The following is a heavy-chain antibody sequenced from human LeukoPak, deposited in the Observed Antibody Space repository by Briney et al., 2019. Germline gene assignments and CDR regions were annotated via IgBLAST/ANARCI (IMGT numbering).Heavy chain of an antibody. Sequence: GGSLRLFCAASRFTFDDYAMHWVSQAPGKGLEWXXXXXGDGYSTYYADSVKGRFTISRDNSKNSLYLQMNSLRTEDTALYYCAKDEKYYDGSGYYSDYWGQGTLVTVSS. V-gene: IGHV3-43*02. J-gene: IGHJ4*02. CDR3: AKDEKYYDGSGYYSDY. D-gene: IGHD3-22*01. CDR2: XXGDGYST. CDR1: RFTFDDYA.